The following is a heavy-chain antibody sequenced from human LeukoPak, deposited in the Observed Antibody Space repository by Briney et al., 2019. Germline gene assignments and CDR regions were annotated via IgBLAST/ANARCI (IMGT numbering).Heavy chain of an antibody. CDR2: IYYSGST. J-gene: IGHJ6*03. CDR1: GGSISSYY. D-gene: IGHD3-22*01. CDR3: ARLMVVSYYDSSGYYYVKYYYYMDV. V-gene: IGHV4-39*01. Sequence: SETLSLTCTVSGGSISSYYWGWIRQPPGKGLEWIGSIYYSGSTYYNPSLKSRVTISVDTSKNQFSLKLSSVTAADTAVYYCARLMVVSYYDSSGYYYVKYYYYMDVWGKGTTVTVSS.